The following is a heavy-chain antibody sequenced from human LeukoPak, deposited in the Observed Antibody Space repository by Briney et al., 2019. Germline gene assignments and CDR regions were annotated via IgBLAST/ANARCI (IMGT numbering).Heavy chain of an antibody. CDR2: ISWNSGSI. CDR3: AKDMSSMRYRFGGYFDY. CDR1: GFTFDDYA. J-gene: IGHJ4*02. Sequence: PGGSLRLSCAASGFTFDDYAMHWVRQAPGKGLEWVSGISWNSGSIGYADSVKGRFTISRDNARNSLYLQMNSLRAEDTALYYCAKDMSSMRYRFGGYFDYWGQGTLVTVSS. D-gene: IGHD2-15*01. V-gene: IGHV3-9*01.